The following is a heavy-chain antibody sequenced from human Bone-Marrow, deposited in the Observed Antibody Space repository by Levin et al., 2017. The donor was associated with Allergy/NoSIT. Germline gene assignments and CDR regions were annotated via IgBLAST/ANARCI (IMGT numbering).Heavy chain of an antibody. D-gene: IGHD5-12*01. CDR3: ARLSGYDFAFDI. CDR1: GVSMTRGSYY. V-gene: IGHV4-61*02. CDR2: IYTDGST. J-gene: IGHJ3*02. Sequence: PSETLSLTCTVSGVSMTRGSYYWSWIRQAAGKGLEWIGRIYTDGSTNYNPSLKSRVTIYVDTSKNQFSLKLPSVTAADTAVYYCARLSGYDFAFDIWGPGTVAIVSS.